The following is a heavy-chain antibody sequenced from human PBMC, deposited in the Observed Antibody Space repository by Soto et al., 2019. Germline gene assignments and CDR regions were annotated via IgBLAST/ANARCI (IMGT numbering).Heavy chain of an antibody. V-gene: IGHV4-4*02. CDR2: VYHSGST. D-gene: IGHD3-10*01. J-gene: IGHJ6*02. CDR1: GGSISSSNW. CDR3: TRDMIYGSERSYYYYAMDV. Sequence: QVQLQESGPGLVKPSGTLSLTCAVSGGSISSSNWWSWVRQPPGKGLEWIGEVYHSGSTNYNPSLLSRLTISVDRYKNQLSLKLRSVAAADTAVYYCTRDMIYGSERSYYYYAMDVWGRGTTVTVSS.